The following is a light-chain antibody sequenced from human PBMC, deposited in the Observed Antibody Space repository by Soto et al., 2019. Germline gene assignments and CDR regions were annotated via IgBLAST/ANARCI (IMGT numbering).Light chain of an antibody. CDR3: QQRSTWPPG. J-gene: IGKJ5*01. Sequence: EIVLTQSPATLSLSPGERATLSCRASQSVSSYLAWYQQKPGQAPRLLIYDASNRATGIPARFSGSGSGTDFTLTISSLEPEDFAVYYCQQRSTWPPGFGQGTRLEIK. CDR2: DAS. V-gene: IGKV3-11*01. CDR1: QSVSSY.